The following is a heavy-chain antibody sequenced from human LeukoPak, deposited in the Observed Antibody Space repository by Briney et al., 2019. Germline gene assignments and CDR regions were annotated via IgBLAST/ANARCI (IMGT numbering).Heavy chain of an antibody. Sequence: PGGSLRLSCAASGFTFSSYVMSWVRQAPGKGLEWVSAITGSGDSTYYADSVKGRFTISRDNSKNTLYLQMNSLRAEDTAVYYRAKRGPAGAGKSPDYFEYWGQGTLVTVSS. J-gene: IGHJ4*02. D-gene: IGHD6-19*01. V-gene: IGHV3-23*01. CDR1: GFTFSSYV. CDR3: AKRGPAGAGKSPDYFEY. CDR2: ITGSGDST.